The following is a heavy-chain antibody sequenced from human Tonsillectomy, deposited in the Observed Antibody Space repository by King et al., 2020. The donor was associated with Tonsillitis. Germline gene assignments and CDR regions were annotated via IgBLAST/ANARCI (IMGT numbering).Heavy chain of an antibody. CDR1: GFTFTNQW. Sequence: VQLVESGGTLVKPGGSLKLSCAASGFTFTNQWIHWVRQAPGKGLVWISRMNIERTTTSYADAVKGRSTISRDNARTTVYLQMNSLRVEDTAVYYCARGWSEGFDPWGQGTLVTVSS. J-gene: IGHJ5*02. CDR2: MNIERTTT. D-gene: IGHD3-3*01. CDR3: ARGWSEGFDP. V-gene: IGHV3-74*02.